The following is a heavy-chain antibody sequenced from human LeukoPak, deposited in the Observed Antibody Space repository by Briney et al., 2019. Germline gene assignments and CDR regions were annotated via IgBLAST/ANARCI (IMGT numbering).Heavy chain of an antibody. CDR3: AGEYYHESRGYHSDAFDV. CDR2: ISSSSSII. CDR1: GFIFSTYW. V-gene: IGHV3-48*04. Sequence: GGSLRLSCTGSGFIFSTYWMHWVRQAPGKGLEWISYISSSSSIIHYADSVQGRFTISRDNGKNSMYLQMNSLRVEDTALYYCAGEYYHESRGYHSDAFDVXXXXTMVIVSS. J-gene: IGHJ3*01. D-gene: IGHD3-22*01.